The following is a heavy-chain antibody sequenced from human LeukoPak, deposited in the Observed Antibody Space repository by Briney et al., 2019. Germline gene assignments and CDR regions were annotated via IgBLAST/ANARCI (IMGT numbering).Heavy chain of an antibody. CDR1: GYTFTSYG. CDR2: ISAYNGNT. Sequence: GASVKVSCKASGYTFTSYGISWVRQAPGQGLEWMGWISAYNGNTNYAQKLQGRVTMTTDTSTSTAYMELRSLRSDDTAVYYCAREAGVIVGATYFDYWGQGTLVTVSS. J-gene: IGHJ4*02. D-gene: IGHD1-26*01. V-gene: IGHV1-18*01. CDR3: AREAGVIVGATYFDY.